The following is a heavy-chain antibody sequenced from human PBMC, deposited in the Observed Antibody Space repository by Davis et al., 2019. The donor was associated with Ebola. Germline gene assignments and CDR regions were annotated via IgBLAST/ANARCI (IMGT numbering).Heavy chain of an antibody. V-gene: IGHV3-23*01. CDR3: AKAPYYYDSSGYWGY. CDR2: ISGSGGST. CDR1: GFTFSSYA. D-gene: IGHD3-22*01. J-gene: IGHJ4*02. Sequence: GESLKISCAASGFTFSSYAMSWVRQAPGKGLEWVSAISGSGGSTYYADSVKGRFTISRDNSKNTLYLQMNSLRAKDTAVYYCAKAPYYYDSSGYWGYWGQGTLVTVSS.